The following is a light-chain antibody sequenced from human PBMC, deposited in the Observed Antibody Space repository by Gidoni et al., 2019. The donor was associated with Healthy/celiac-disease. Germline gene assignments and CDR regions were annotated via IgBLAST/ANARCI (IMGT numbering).Light chain of an antibody. Sequence: DIQMTQSPSSLSASVGDRVTITCQASQDISNYLNWYQQKPGKAPKLLIYDASNLETGVPSRFSGSGSRTDFTFTISSLQPEGIATYYCQQYDNLPRTFGQGTKVEIK. CDR2: DAS. V-gene: IGKV1-33*01. J-gene: IGKJ1*01. CDR1: QDISNY. CDR3: QQYDNLPRT.